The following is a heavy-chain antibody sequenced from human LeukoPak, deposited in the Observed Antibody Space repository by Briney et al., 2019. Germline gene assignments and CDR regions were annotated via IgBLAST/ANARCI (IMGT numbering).Heavy chain of an antibody. V-gene: IGHV4-34*01. Sequence: SETLSLTCAVYVGSFSGYYWSWIRQPPGKGLEWSGEINHSGSTNYNPSLKSRVTISVDTSKNQFSLKLSSVTAADTAVYYCARTGYSSGWYGVDYWGQGTLVTVSS. CDR3: ARTGYSSGWYGVDY. CDR1: VGSFSGYY. J-gene: IGHJ4*02. D-gene: IGHD6-19*01. CDR2: INHSGST.